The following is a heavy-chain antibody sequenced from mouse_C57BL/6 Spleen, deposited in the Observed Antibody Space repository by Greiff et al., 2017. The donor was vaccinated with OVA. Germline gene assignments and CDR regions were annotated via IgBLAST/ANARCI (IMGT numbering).Heavy chain of an antibody. D-gene: IGHD1-1*01. J-gene: IGHJ3*01. V-gene: IGHV1-61*01. Sequence: QVQLQQPGAELVRPGSSVKLSCKASGYTFTSYWMDWVKQRPGQGLEWIGNIYPSDSETHYNQKFKDKATLTVDKSSSTAYMQLSSLTSEDSAVYYCARATNDYGSSYWFAYWGQGTLVTVSA. CDR1: GYTFTSYW. CDR3: ARATNDYGSSYWFAY. CDR2: IYPSDSET.